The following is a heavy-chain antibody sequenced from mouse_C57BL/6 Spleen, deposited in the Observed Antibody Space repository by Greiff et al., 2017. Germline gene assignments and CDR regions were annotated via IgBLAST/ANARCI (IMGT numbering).Heavy chain of an antibody. V-gene: IGHV5-17*01. J-gene: IGHJ2*01. CDR2: ISSGSSTI. D-gene: IGHD1-1*01. Sequence: EVKVVESGGGLVKPGGSLKLSCAASGFTFSDYGMHWVRQAPEKGLEWVAYISSGSSTIYYADTVKGRFTISRDNANNTLFLQMTSLRSEDTAMYYCARTHYGSSLYFGYWGQGATLTVSS. CDR3: ARTHYGSSLYFGY. CDR1: GFTFSDYG.